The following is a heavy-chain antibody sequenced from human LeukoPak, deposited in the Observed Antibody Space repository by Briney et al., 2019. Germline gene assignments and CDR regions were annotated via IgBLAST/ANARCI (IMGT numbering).Heavy chain of an antibody. CDR3: ARARAELRYFDWLLPHQPPHFDY. J-gene: IGHJ4*02. CDR1: GGSLSGYY. CDR2: INHSGST. Sequence: SETLSLTCAVYGGSLSGYYWSWIRQPPGKGLEWIGEINHSGSTNYNPSLKSRVTISVDTSKNQFSLKLSSVTAADTAVYYCARARAELRYFDWLLPHQPPHFDYWGQGTLVTVSS. V-gene: IGHV4-34*01. D-gene: IGHD3-9*01.